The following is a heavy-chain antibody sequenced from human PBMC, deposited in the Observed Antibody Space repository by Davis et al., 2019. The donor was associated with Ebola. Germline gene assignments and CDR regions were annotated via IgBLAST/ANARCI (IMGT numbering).Heavy chain of an antibody. Sequence: PSETLSLTCTVSGGSISSYYWSWIRQPPGKGLEWIGEINHSGSANYNPSLKSRVTISVDTSKNQFSLKLSSVTAADTAVFYCARAGVYRPYFFDYWGQGTLVTVSS. CDR1: GGSISSYY. D-gene: IGHD3-10*01. J-gene: IGHJ4*02. CDR2: INHSGSA. V-gene: IGHV4-34*01. CDR3: ARAGVYRPYFFDY.